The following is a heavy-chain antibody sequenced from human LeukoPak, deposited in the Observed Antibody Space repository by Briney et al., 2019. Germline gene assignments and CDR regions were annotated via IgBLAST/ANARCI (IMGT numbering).Heavy chain of an antibody. CDR1: GYTFTSYY. V-gene: IGHV1-46*01. J-gene: IGHJ6*03. Sequence: GASVKVSCKASGYTFTSYYMHWVRQAPGQGLEWMGIINPSGGSTSYAQKFQGRVTMTRDMSTGTVYMELSSLRAEDTAVYYCARCQSEVTLWGRYFYNMDVWGKGTSVTVSS. CDR3: ARCQSEVTLWGRYFYNMDV. CDR2: INPSGGST. D-gene: IGHD4-11*01.